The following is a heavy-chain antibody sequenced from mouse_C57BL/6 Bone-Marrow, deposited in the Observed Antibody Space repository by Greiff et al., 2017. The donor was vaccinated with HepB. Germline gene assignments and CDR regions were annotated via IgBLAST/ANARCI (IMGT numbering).Heavy chain of an antibody. Sequence: EVKVVESGGGLVQPGRSLRLSCATSGFTFSDFYMEWVRHAPGKGLEWIAASRNKANDYTTEYSASVKGRFIVSRDTSQSILYLQMNALRAEDTAIYYCARDASTVVYWYFDVWGTGTTVTVSS. V-gene: IGHV7-1*01. CDR1: GFTFSDFY. CDR2: SRNKANDYTT. J-gene: IGHJ1*03. D-gene: IGHD1-1*01. CDR3: ARDASTVVYWYFDV.